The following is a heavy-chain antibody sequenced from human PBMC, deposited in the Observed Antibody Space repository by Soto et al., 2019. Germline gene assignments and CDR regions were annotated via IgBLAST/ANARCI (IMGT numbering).Heavy chain of an antibody. Sequence: SETLSLTCAVSGGSISTSNWWRWVRQHPGKGLEWIGEIYHSGSTNYNPSLKSRVTISVDKSKNQFSLKLSSVTAADTAVYYCARDSLTIFGVVINWGQGTLVTVS. D-gene: IGHD3-3*01. CDR1: GGSISTSNW. V-gene: IGHV4-4*02. CDR2: IYHSGST. J-gene: IGHJ4*02. CDR3: ARDSLTIFGVVIN.